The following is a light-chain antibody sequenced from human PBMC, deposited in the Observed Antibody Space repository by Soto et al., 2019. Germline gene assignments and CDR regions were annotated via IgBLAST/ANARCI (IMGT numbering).Light chain of an antibody. CDR1: QSVSSSY. CDR2: GAS. Sequence: PGERATLSCRASQSVSSSYLAWYQQKPGQAPRLLIYGASSRATGIPDRFSGSGSGTDFTLTISRLEPEDFAVYYCQQYGISPSWTFGQGTKVDIK. CDR3: QQYGISPSWT. J-gene: IGKJ1*01. V-gene: IGKV3-20*01.